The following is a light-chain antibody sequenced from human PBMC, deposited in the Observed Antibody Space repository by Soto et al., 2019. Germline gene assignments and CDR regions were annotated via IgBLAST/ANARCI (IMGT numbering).Light chain of an antibody. V-gene: IGKV1-5*01. CDR3: QQYKDDAWT. CDR2: DAS. CDR1: QRIDRY. Sequence: DIQLTQSPSTLSASVGDSVTITCLASQRIDRYSAWYQQKPGKDPKLLVYDASTLEGGVPSRFSGSGSETEFILIISSRQPDDFANYYCQQYKDDAWTFGQGTRLEIK. J-gene: IGKJ1*01.